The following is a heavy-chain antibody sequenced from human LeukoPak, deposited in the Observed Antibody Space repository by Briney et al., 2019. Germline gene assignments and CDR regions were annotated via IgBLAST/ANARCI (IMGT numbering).Heavy chain of an antibody. V-gene: IGHV3-23*01. Sequence: PGGSLRLSCAASGFTFGSYAMSWVRQAPGKGLEWVSAISGSGGSTYYADSVKGRFTISRDNSKNTLYLQMNSLRAEGTAVYYCAKSLRFLEQRFDPWGQGTLVTVSS. CDR2: ISGSGGST. CDR1: GFTFGSYA. D-gene: IGHD3-3*01. J-gene: IGHJ5*02. CDR3: AKSLRFLEQRFDP.